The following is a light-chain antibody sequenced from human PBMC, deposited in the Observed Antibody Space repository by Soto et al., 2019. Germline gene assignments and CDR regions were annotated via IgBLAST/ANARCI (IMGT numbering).Light chain of an antibody. V-gene: IGKV3-15*01. CDR3: QQYNSWPPGT. CDR1: QSVSSN. Sequence: EIVMTQSPTPLSVSPGERATLSCRASQSVSSNLAWYQQKSGQAPRLLIYGASTRATGISARFIGSGSGTEFTITISSLLSEDFAVYYWQQYNSWPPGTFGQGTKVEIK. CDR2: GAS. J-gene: IGKJ1*01.